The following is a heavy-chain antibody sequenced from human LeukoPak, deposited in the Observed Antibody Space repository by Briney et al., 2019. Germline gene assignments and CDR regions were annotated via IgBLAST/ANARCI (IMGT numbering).Heavy chain of an antibody. CDR1: GFTFDDYA. Sequence: ALRLSCAASGFTFDDYAMHWVRQAPGKGLEWVSGISWNSGSIGYADSVKGRFTISRDNAKNSLYLQMNSLRAEDTALYYCAKAGYGGNQGYFDYWGQGTLVTVSS. J-gene: IGHJ4*02. V-gene: IGHV3-9*01. CDR2: ISWNSGSI. CDR3: AKAGYGGNQGYFDY. D-gene: IGHD4-23*01.